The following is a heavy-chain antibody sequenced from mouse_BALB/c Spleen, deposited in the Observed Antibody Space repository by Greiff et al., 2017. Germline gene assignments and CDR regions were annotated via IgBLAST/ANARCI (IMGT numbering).Heavy chain of an antibody. CDR1: GFTFSNYW. Sequence: DVMLVESGGGLVQPGGSMKLSCVASGFTFSNYWMNWVRQSPEKGLEWVAEIRLKSNNYATHYAESVKGRFTISGDDSKSSVYLQMNNLRAEDTGIYYCTYYDYDYYAMDYWGQGTSVTVSS. J-gene: IGHJ4*01. D-gene: IGHD2-4*01. CDR3: TYYDYDYYAMDY. V-gene: IGHV6-6*02. CDR2: IRLKSNNYAT.